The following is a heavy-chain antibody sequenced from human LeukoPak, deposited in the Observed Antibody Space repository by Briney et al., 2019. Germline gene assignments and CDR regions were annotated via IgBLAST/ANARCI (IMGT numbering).Heavy chain of an antibody. D-gene: IGHD3-10*01. V-gene: IGHV4-39*07. J-gene: IGHJ4*02. CDR3: AKTAKYYYGSETYYFFEY. CDR2: IYYSGST. Sequence: SETLSLTCTVSGGSISSSSYYWGWIRQPPGTGLEWIGSIYYSGSTYYNPSLKSRVTISLDTSQNQFSLKLTSVTPADTAVYYCAKTAKYYYGSETYYFFEYWGQGTLVTVSS. CDR1: GGSISSSSYY.